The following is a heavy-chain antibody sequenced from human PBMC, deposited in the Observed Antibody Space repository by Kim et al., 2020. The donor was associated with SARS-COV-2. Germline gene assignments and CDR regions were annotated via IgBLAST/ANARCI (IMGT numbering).Heavy chain of an antibody. D-gene: IGHD1-1*01. Sequence: DSVKGRFTISRDNAKNSLYLQMNSLRAEDTALYYCAKELGTTGTTVAFDIWGQGTMVTVSS. J-gene: IGHJ3*02. V-gene: IGHV3-9*01. CDR3: AKELGTTGTTVAFDI.